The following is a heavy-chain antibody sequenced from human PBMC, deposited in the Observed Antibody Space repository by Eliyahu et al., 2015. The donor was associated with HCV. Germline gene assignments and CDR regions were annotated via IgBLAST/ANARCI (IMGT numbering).Heavy chain of an antibody. CDR1: GFTFSSYX. Sequence: EVHLLESGGGLVQPGGSLXLSCAASGFTFSSYXXXWVRQXPGKGLEGVSAISGSGGSTYYADSVKGRFTISRDNSKNTLYLQMNSLRAEDTAVYYCAKDRFIAGNYYGSGTYVGDYWGQGTLVTVSS. J-gene: IGHJ4*02. V-gene: IGHV3-23*01. D-gene: IGHD3-10*01. CDR2: ISGSGGST. CDR3: AKDRFIAGNYYGSGTYVGDY.